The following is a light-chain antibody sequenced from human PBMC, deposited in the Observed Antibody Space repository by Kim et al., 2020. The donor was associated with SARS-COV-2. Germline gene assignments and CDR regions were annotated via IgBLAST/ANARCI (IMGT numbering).Light chain of an antibody. J-gene: IGLJ2*01. CDR3: CSYAGSSTFVV. CDR1: SSDVGGYNY. Sequence: QSALTQPRSVSGSPGQSVTVSCTGTSSDVGGYNYVSWYQLHPGKVPKLMIYDVSKRPSGVPDRFSGSKSGNTASLTISGLQAEDEADYYCCSYAGSSTFVVFGGGTQLTVL. V-gene: IGLV2-11*01. CDR2: DVS.